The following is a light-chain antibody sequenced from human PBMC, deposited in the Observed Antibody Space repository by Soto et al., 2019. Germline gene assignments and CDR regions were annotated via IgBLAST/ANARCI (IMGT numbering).Light chain of an antibody. CDR1: QSVSSSY. J-gene: IGKJ4*01. CDR3: QKYGSAPLT. CDR2: GAS. Sequence: EIVLTQSPGSLSLSPGERATLSCRASQSVSSSYLAWYQQKPGQAPRLLIYGASSRATGIPARFSGSGSGTDFTLTISRLEPEDVAAYYCQKYGSAPLTFGGGTKVEIK. V-gene: IGKV3-20*01.